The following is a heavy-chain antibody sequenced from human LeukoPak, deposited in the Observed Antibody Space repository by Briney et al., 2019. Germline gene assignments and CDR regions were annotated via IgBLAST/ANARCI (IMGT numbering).Heavy chain of an antibody. CDR3: ARETGGSVEYSSFIPHY. J-gene: IGHJ4*02. V-gene: IGHV1-69*13. Sequence: SVKVSCKASGGTFSSYAISWVRQAPGQGLEWMGGIIPIFGTANYAQKFQGRVTITADESTSTAYMELSSLGSEDTAVYYCARETGGSVEYSSFIPHYWGQGTLVTVSS. D-gene: IGHD6-6*01. CDR1: GGTFSSYA. CDR2: IIPIFGTA.